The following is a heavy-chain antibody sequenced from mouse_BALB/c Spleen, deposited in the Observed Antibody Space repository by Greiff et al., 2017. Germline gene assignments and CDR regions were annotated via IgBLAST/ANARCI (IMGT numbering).Heavy chain of an antibody. D-gene: IGHD1-1*02. CDR1: GYTFTSYA. CDR2: ISSGGSYT. Sequence: EVQLVESGAGLVKPGGSLKLSCAASGYTFTSYAMSWVRQTPEKRLEWVAAISSGGSYTYYPYSVKGRFTISRDNTKNTLYLQMSSLTSEDTAMYCGAKRDGSYCYFDYWGQGTTVTVSA. J-gene: IGHJ2*01. V-gene: IGHV5-9-3*01. CDR3: AKRDGSYCYFDY.